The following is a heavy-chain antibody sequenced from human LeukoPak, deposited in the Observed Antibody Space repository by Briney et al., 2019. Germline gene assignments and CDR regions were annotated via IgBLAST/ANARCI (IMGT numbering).Heavy chain of an antibody. CDR1: GYTFTGYY. V-gene: IGHV1-2*02. Sequence: GASVTVSFKASGYTFTGYYMHWVRQAPGQGGEWMGWINPNSGGTNYAQKFQGRVTMTRDTSISTAYMELSRLRSDDTAVYYCARGGPDILTGYSDAFDSWGQGTMVTVSA. CDR2: INPNSGGT. CDR3: ARGGPDILTGYSDAFDS. J-gene: IGHJ3*02. D-gene: IGHD3-9*01.